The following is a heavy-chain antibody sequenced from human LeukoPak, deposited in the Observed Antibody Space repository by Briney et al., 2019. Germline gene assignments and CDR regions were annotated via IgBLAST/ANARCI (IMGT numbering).Heavy chain of an antibody. CDR2: IYHSGST. Sequence: SETLSLTCTVSGYSISSGYYWGWIRQPPGKGLEWIGSIYHSGSTYYNPSLKSRVTISVDTSKIQFSLKLSSVTAADTAVYYCARGGSYGTASWFDPWGQGTLVTVSS. V-gene: IGHV4-38-2*02. J-gene: IGHJ5*02. CDR3: ARGGSYGTASWFDP. CDR1: GYSISSGYY. D-gene: IGHD5-18*01.